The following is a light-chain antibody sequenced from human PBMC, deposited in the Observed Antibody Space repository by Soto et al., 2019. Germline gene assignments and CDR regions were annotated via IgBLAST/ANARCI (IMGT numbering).Light chain of an antibody. CDR3: HQLIIWPRTT. CDR1: RSINAY. J-gene: IGKJ5*01. V-gene: IGKV3-11*01. CDR2: DAS. Sequence: EIVMTQSPATLSLSPGYRPTLSCRARRSINAYLAWYQQKPGQAPRLLIYDASNRATGIPARFSGSGSGTDFTLTISSLEPEDSAIYYCHQLIIWPRTTFGQGTRLEIK.